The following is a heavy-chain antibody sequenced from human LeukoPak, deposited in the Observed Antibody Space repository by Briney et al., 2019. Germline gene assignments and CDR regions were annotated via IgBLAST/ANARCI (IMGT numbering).Heavy chain of an antibody. D-gene: IGHD3-9*01. Sequence: GGSLRLSCAASGFTFSHHGMHWVRQAPGKGLEWVANIKQDGSEKYYVDSVKGRFTISRDNAKNSLYLQMNSLRAEDTAVYYCARGSTGYYPFDYWGQGTLVTVSS. V-gene: IGHV3-7*01. CDR3: ARGSTGYYPFDY. CDR2: IKQDGSEK. J-gene: IGHJ4*02. CDR1: GFTFSHHG.